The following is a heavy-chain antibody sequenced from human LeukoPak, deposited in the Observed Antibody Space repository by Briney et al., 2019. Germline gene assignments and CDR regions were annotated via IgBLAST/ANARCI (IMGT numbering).Heavy chain of an antibody. D-gene: IGHD6-19*01. CDR1: GYSISSGYY. V-gene: IGHV4-38-2*02. J-gene: IGHJ4*02. CDR2: IYHSGST. CDR3: AIAVAGSVFDS. Sequence: KPSETLSLTCTVSGYSISSGYYWGWIRQPPGKGLEWIGSIYHSGSTYYNPSLKSRVTISVDKSKNQFSLKLSSVTAADTAVYYCAIAVAGSVFDSWGQGTLVTVSS.